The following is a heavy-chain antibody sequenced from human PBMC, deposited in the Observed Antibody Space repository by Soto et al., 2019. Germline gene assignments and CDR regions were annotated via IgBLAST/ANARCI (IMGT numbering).Heavy chain of an antibody. Sequence: PXETLSLTCAVYGWSFSGYYWSWIRQPPGKGLEWIGEINHSGSTNYNPSLKSRVTISVDTSKNQFSLKLSSVTAADTAVYYCARGTSGWYRGGYYYYGMDVWGQGTTVTVSS. V-gene: IGHV4-34*01. J-gene: IGHJ6*02. CDR2: INHSGST. D-gene: IGHD6-19*01. CDR1: GWSFSGYY. CDR3: ARGTSGWYRGGYYYYGMDV.